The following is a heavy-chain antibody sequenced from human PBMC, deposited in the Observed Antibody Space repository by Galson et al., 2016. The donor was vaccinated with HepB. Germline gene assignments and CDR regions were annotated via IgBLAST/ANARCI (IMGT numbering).Heavy chain of an antibody. CDR3: AKDALSGCYRVPCYRHFNL. J-gene: IGHJ2*01. D-gene: IGHD6-19*01. V-gene: IGHV3-23*01. Sequence: SLRLSCAASGFTFVDYAMNWVRQAPGKGLEWVAGISESGDATHYADSVKGRFSISRDNSKNTLHLQTNSLGVDDTAVYHCAKDALSGCYRVPCYRHFNLWGRGTLVAVSS. CDR2: ISESGDAT. CDR1: GFTFVDYA.